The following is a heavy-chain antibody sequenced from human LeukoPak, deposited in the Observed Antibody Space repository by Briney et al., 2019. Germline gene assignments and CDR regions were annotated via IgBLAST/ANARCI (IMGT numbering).Heavy chain of an antibody. CDR2: INPNSGGT. Sequence: ASVKVSCKASGYTFTGYYMHWVRQAPGQGLEWMGWINPNSGGTNYAQKLQGRVTMTTDTSTSTAYMELRSLRSDDTAVYYCARARRGWYEDAFDIWGQGTMVTVSS. J-gene: IGHJ3*02. CDR3: ARARRGWYEDAFDI. CDR1: GYTFTGYY. V-gene: IGHV1-2*02. D-gene: IGHD6-19*01.